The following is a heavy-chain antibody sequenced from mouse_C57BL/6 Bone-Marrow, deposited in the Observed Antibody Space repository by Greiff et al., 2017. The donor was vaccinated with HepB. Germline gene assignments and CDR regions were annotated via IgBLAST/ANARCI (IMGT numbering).Heavy chain of an antibody. CDR2: ISYDGSN. J-gene: IGHJ4*01. CDR1: GYSIPSGYY. V-gene: IGHV3-6*01. CDR3: ARDALHDYGNSHYYAMDC. Sequence: DVQLQESGPGLLKPSQSLSLTCSVTGYSIPSGYYWNWIRQFPGNKLEWMGYISYDGSNNYNPSLKNRISITRDTSKNQFFLKLNSVTTEDTATYYCARDALHDYGNSHYYAMDCWGQGPPVTVSS. D-gene: IGHD1-1*01.